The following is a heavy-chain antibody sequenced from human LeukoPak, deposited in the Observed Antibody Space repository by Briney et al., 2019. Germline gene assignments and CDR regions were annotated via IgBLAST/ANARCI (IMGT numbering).Heavy chain of an antibody. CDR2: ISAYNGNT. CDR3: ARDPGIAVAGLFFDY. V-gene: IGHV1-18*01. J-gene: IGHJ4*02. CDR1: GYTFTSYG. Sequence: ASVEVSCKASGYTFTSYGISWVRQAPGQGLEWIGWISAYNGNTNYAQKLQGRVTMTTDTSTSTAYMELRSLRSDDTAVYYCARDPGIAVAGLFFDYWGQGTLVTVSS. D-gene: IGHD6-19*01.